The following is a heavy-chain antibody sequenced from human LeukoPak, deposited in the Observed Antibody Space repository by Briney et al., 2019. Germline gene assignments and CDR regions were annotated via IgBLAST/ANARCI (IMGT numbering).Heavy chain of an antibody. CDR1: GFTFSSYS. CDR3: AREAYYYDSSGYVHDAFDI. J-gene: IGHJ3*02. Sequence: GGSLRLSCAASGFTFSSYSMNWVRSAPGKGLEWVSSISSRSSYIYHADSVEGRFTISRDNAKNSLYLQMNSLRAEDTAVYYCAREAYYYDSSGYVHDAFDIWGQGTVVTVSS. V-gene: IGHV3-21*01. CDR2: ISSRSSYI. D-gene: IGHD3-22*01.